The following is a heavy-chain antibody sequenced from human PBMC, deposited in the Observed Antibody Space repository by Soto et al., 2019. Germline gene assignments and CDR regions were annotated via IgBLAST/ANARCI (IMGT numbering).Heavy chain of an antibody. CDR1: GFSLSTYHMG. J-gene: IGHJ4*02. CDR2: IYWDDDK. D-gene: IGHD4-17*01. CDR3: AHAGDYDLLTFDH. Sequence: QITLKESGPTLVRPAQTLTLTCDFSGFSLSTYHMGVAWIRQPPGKALEWLALIYWDDDKRYSPSLKDRLAISKDTSGNQVVLTITNIDPGDSATYFCAHAGDYDLLTFDHWGPGTLVTVSS. V-gene: IGHV2-5*02.